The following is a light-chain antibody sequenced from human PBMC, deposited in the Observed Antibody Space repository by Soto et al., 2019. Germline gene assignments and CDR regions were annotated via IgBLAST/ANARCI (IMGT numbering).Light chain of an antibody. Sequence: QSVVTQPPSVSGAPGQRVTISCTGSSSNIGADYDVHWYRQLPGTAPKLLIYDNNNRPSGVPDRFSGSKSGTSASLAITGLQAEDEADYFCQSYDSSLSGSVFGGGTKVTVL. CDR1: SSNIGADYD. CDR3: QSYDSSLSGSV. V-gene: IGLV1-40*01. CDR2: DNN. J-gene: IGLJ3*02.